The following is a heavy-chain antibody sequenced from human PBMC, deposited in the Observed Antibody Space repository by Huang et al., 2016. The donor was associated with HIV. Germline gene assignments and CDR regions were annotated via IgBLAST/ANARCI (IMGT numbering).Heavy chain of an antibody. CDR2: RYPKSGNT. D-gene: IGHD3-22*01. Sequence: VQLVQSGAEVKKPGASVKVSCKASGFNFNNYDFNWVRQASGQGRGGMVVRYPKSGNTGYAQKFQGRVTITRNTPITTAYMERRSLRSEDTAVYYCARARGFLYDSTGYYSRYYFDSWGQGTLVTISS. CDR1: GFNFNNYD. CDR3: ARARGFLYDSTGYYSRYYFDS. V-gene: IGHV1-8*03. J-gene: IGHJ4*02.